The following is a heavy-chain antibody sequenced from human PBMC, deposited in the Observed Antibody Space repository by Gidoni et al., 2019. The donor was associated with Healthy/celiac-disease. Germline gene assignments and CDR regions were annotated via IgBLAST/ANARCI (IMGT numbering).Heavy chain of an antibody. J-gene: IGHJ4*02. Sequence: QVTLKESGPVLVKPPATLTLTCTVSGFSLSNARMGVSWIRQPPGKALEWLAHIFSNDEKSYSTYLKSRLTIAKDTSKSQVVLTMTNMDPVDTATYYCARIQTNYYDSSGPTWDYFDYWGQGTLVTVSS. CDR2: IFSNDEK. V-gene: IGHV2-26*01. CDR3: ARIQTNYYDSSGPTWDYFDY. CDR1: GFSLSNARMG. D-gene: IGHD3-22*01.